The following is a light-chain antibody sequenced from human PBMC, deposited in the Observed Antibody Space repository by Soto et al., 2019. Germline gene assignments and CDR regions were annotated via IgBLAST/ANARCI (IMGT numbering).Light chain of an antibody. J-gene: IGKJ5*01. CDR1: QGINTY. CDR2: TAS. CDR3: QQLKAYAIT. Sequence: DIPLTQSPSFLSASVGDTVTITCRASQGINTYLAWYQQKPGKAPNFLIYTASTLQSGVPSRFSGSGSGTEFTLTISSLQPEDFATYFCQQLKAYAITFGQGTRLEIK. V-gene: IGKV1-9*01.